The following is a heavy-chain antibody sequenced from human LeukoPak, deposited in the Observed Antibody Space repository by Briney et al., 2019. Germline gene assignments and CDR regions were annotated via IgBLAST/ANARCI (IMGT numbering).Heavy chain of an antibody. CDR1: GLTVSSNY. CDR3: ARLVTGTTVINSGWFDP. CDR2: IYSGGNT. Sequence: GGSLRLSCAASGLTVSSNYMTWVRQAPGKGLEWASVIYSGGNTYYADSVKGRFSISRDNSKNTVYLQMNSLRVEDTAVYYCARLVTGTTVINSGWFDPWGRGTLVTVSS. V-gene: IGHV3-66*04. D-gene: IGHD4-23*01. J-gene: IGHJ5*02.